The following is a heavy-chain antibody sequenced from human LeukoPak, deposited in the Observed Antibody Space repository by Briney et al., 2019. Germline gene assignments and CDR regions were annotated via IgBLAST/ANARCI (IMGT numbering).Heavy chain of an antibody. CDR3: ARGSRTGGLPPGY. J-gene: IGHJ4*02. D-gene: IGHD1-1*01. CDR1: GFTFSTYW. Sequence: PGGSLRLSCAASGFTFSTYWMGWVRQAPGKGLEWVANIKQDGSEKYYVDSVKGRFTISRDNAKNSLYLQMNSLRAEDTAVYYCARGSRTGGLPPGYWGQGTLVTVSS. V-gene: IGHV3-7*01. CDR2: IKQDGSEK.